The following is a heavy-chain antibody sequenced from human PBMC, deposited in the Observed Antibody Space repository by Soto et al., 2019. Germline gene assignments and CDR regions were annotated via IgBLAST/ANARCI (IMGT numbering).Heavy chain of an antibody. D-gene: IGHD4-17*01. V-gene: IGHV3-23*01. J-gene: IGHJ5*02. Sequence: GGSLRLSCAASGFTFSSYAMSWVRQAPGKGLEWVSGISGSGGSTYHADSVKGRFTISRDNSKNTLFLQMNSLRAEDTAVYYCAKGVTTFTYNWFDPWGQGTLVTVSS. CDR2: ISGSGGST. CDR3: AKGVTTFTYNWFDP. CDR1: GFTFSSYA.